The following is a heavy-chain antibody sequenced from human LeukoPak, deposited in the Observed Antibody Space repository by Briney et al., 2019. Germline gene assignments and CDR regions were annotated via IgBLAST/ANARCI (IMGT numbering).Heavy chain of an antibody. D-gene: IGHD6-6*01. CDR3: ARDLREFVCFDY. CDR1: GFTFSNYW. J-gene: IGHJ4*02. CDR2: ISSSSSYI. V-gene: IGHV3-21*01. Sequence: PGGSLRLSCAASGFTFSNYWMTWVRQAPGKGLEWVSSISSSSSYIYYADSVKGRFTISRDNAKNSLYLQMNSLRAEDTAVYYCARDLREFVCFDYWGQGTLVTVSS.